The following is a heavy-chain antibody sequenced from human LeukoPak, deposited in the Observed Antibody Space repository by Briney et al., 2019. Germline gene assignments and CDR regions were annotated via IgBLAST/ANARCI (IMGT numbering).Heavy chain of an antibody. CDR2: MKSNSGDT. J-gene: IGHJ4*02. D-gene: IGHD6-13*01. CDR1: VYTFTGYD. V-gene: IGHV1-8*01. Sequence: ASVKVSCKTSVYTFTGYDINWVRQAPGQGLEWMGWMKSNSGDTHFAQKFQGRLTMTRNTSINTAFMELSSLRSEDAAVYYCARGEYSSSWYPFDYWGQGSLVTVSS. CDR3: ARGEYSSSWYPFDY.